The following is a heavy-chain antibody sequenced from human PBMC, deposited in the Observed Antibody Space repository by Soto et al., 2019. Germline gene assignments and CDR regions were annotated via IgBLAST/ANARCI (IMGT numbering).Heavy chain of an antibody. Sequence: PGGSLRLSCAASGFTFSDYYMSWIRQAPGKGLEWVSYISSSSSYTNYADSVKGRFTISRDNAKNSLYLQMNSLRAEDTAVYYCARGLVGAMAYYFDYWGQGTLVTVSS. J-gene: IGHJ4*02. V-gene: IGHV3-11*06. CDR2: ISSSSSYT. CDR1: GFTFSDYY. D-gene: IGHD1-26*01. CDR3: ARGLVGAMAYYFDY.